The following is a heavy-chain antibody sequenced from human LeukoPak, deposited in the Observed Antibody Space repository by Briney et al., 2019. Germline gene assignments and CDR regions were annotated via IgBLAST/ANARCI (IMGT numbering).Heavy chain of an antibody. V-gene: IGHV3-21*01. CDR2: ISSSSSYI. J-gene: IGHJ4*02. CDR1: GFTFSSYA. CDR3: ARDKGYCSSTSCYAPFDY. Sequence: GGSLRLSCAASGFTFSSYAMNWVRQAPGKGLEWVSSISSSSSYIYYADSVKGRFTISRDNAKNSLYLQMNSLRAEDTAVYYCARDKGYCSSTSCYAPFDYWGQGTLVTVSS. D-gene: IGHD2-2*01.